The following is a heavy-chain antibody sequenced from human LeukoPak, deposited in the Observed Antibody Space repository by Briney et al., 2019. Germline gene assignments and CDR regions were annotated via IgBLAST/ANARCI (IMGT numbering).Heavy chain of an antibody. J-gene: IGHJ5*02. CDR1: GGTFSSYA. V-gene: IGHV1-69*05. Sequence: SVKVSCKASGGTFSSYAISWVRQAPGQGLEWMGGIIPIFGTANYAQKFQGRVTITTDESTSIAYMELSSLRSEDTAVYYCASIAAAVKDWFDPWGQGTLVTVSS. CDR3: ASIAAAVKDWFDP. CDR2: IIPIFGTA. D-gene: IGHD6-13*01.